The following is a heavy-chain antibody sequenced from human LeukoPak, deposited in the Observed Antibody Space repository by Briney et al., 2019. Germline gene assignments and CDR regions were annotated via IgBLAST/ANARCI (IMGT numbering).Heavy chain of an antibody. CDR2: ISSSSSYI. CDR3: AREVTDTAMATSGAFDI. Sequence: PGGSLRLSCAASGFTFSSYSMNWVRQAPGKGLEWVSSISSSSSYIYYADSVKGRFTISRDNAKNSLYLQMNSLRAEDTAVYYCAREVTDTAMATSGAFDIWGQGAMVTVSS. V-gene: IGHV3-21*01. CDR1: GFTFSSYS. J-gene: IGHJ3*02. D-gene: IGHD5-18*01.